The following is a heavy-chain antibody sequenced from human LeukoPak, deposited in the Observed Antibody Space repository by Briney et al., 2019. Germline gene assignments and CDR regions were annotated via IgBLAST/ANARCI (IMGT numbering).Heavy chain of an antibody. CDR3: AKLDYDFWSGSFDY. Sequence: GGSLRLSCAASGFTFSAYPMTWVRQAPGKGLEWVATTSHSGEITYYTDSVKGRFTISRDNSKNTLYLQMNSLRAEDTAVYYCAKLDYDFWSGSFDYWGQGTLVTVSS. V-gene: IGHV3-23*01. D-gene: IGHD3-3*01. CDR1: GFTFSAYP. CDR2: TSHSGEIT. J-gene: IGHJ4*02.